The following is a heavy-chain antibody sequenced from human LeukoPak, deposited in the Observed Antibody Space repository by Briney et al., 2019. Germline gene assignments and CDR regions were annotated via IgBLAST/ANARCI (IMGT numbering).Heavy chain of an antibody. CDR2: IYYSGST. V-gene: IGHV4-39*07. D-gene: IGHD2-2*01. CDR1: GGSISSSSYY. J-gene: IGHJ5*02. CDR3: ARGIIVVVPAAKATPQKSNWFDP. Sequence: SETLSLTCTVSGGSISSSSYYWGWIRQPPGKGLEWIGSIYYSGSTYYNPSLKSRVTISVDTSKNQFSLKLGSVTAADTAVYYCARGIIVVVPAAKATPQKSNWFDPWGQGTLVTVSS.